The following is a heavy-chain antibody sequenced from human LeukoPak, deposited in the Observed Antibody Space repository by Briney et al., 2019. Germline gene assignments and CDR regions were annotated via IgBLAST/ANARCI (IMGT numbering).Heavy chain of an antibody. CDR2: IYYSGST. V-gene: IGHV4-30-4*01. D-gene: IGHD7-27*01. CDR3: ASTQANWGSRNWFDP. Sequence: SETLSLTCTVSGGSISSDNHYWSWIRQPPGKGLEWIGYIYYSGSTDYNPSLKSQITISVNTSNNQFSLKLSSVTAADTAVYYCASTQANWGSRNWFDPWGQGTLVTVSS. CDR1: GGSISSDNHY. J-gene: IGHJ5*02.